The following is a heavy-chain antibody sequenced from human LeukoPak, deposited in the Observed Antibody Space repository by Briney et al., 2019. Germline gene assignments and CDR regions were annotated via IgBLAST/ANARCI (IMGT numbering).Heavy chain of an antibody. V-gene: IGHV3-48*04. D-gene: IGHD2-21*02. Sequence: GGSLRLSCAASGFTLSSYGMNWVRQAPGKGLEWVSYISRSSSTIYYADFVKGRFTISRDNAKNSLYLQMNSLRAEDTAVYYCARNSCGGDCYNYYYYGMDVWGQGTTVTVSS. CDR2: ISRSSSTI. CDR3: ARNSCGGDCYNYYYYGMDV. J-gene: IGHJ6*02. CDR1: GFTLSSYG.